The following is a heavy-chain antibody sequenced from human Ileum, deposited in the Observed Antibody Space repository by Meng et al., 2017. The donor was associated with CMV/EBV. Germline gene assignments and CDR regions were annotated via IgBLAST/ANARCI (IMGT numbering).Heavy chain of an antibody. Sequence: QIPLKASGPTLVKPTQTLTLTCTFSGFSFSTSKAGVGWIRLPPGKALEWLALIYWDDDTRYNPSLKTRLTITKDTSKNQVILTMTKMDPADTATYFCVHRSYSGQDDYWGQGALVTVSS. CDR1: GFSFSTSKAG. D-gene: IGHD5-12*01. J-gene: IGHJ4*02. V-gene: IGHV2-5*02. CDR3: VHRSYSGQDDY. CDR2: IYWDDDT.